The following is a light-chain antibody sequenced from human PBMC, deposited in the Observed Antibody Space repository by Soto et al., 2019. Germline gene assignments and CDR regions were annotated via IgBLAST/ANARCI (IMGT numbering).Light chain of an antibody. V-gene: IGLV1-44*01. Sequence: QSVLTQPPSASGTHGQRVTISCSGGSSDIGTNSVNWYQQLPGTAPKLLIYSNNQRPSGVPDRFSGSKSGTSASLAISGLQSEDEADYYCAAWDDNLNAYVLGTGTKVTVL. J-gene: IGLJ1*01. CDR1: SSDIGTNS. CDR3: AAWDDNLNAYV. CDR2: SNN.